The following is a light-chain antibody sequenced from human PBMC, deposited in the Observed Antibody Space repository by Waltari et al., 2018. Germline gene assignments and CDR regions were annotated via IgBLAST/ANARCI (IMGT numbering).Light chain of an antibody. Sequence: DIQMTQSPSSLSASVGDTVTISCRASQSISTYVNWYQQIAGKAPKLLIYGASTLQSGVPSRFSGSGSGTHFSLLISGLQPEDFATYYCQQTYSTSVTFGQGTRVDIK. CDR2: GAS. V-gene: IGKV1-39*01. J-gene: IGKJ5*01. CDR3: QQTYSTSVT. CDR1: QSISTY.